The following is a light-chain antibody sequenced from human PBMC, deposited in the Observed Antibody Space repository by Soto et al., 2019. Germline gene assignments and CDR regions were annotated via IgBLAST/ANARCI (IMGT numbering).Light chain of an antibody. V-gene: IGLV2-8*01. CDR3: TSYAGGNYV. Sequence: QSALTRPPSASGSPGQSVTISCTGTSSDVGGYYFVSWYQQYPGKVPKLMVYEVNNRPSGVPDRFSGSKSGNTASLTVSGLQAEDEADYYCTSYAGGNYVFGTGTKLTVL. CDR2: EVN. CDR1: SSDVGGYYF. J-gene: IGLJ1*01.